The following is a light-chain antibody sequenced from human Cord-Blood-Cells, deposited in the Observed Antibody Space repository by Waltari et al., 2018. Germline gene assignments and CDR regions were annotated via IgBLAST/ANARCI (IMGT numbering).Light chain of an antibody. J-gene: IGLJ2*01. CDR2: EGS. Sequence: QSALTQPASVSGSPGQSITISCTGTSSDVGSYNLFSWYQQHPGKAPKLMIYEGSKRPSGVSNLFSGSKSGNTDSLTISGLQAEDETDYYCCSYAGSSTVVFGGGTKLTVL. CDR1: SSDVGSYNL. CDR3: CSYAGSSTVV. V-gene: IGLV2-23*01.